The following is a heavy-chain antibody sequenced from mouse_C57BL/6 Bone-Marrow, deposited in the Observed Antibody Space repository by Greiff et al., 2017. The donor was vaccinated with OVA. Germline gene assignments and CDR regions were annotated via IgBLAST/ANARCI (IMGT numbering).Heavy chain of an antibody. J-gene: IGHJ2*01. CDR2: IHPSDSDT. CDR3: TRRAFYYGSSYFDY. CDR1: GYTFTNYW. D-gene: IGHD1-1*01. V-gene: IGHV1-74*01. Sequence: QVQLQQPGAELVKPGASVKVSCKASGYTFTNYWMHWVKQRPGQGLEWIGRIHPSDSDTNYNQKFKGKAKLTAVTSASTAYMELSSLTNEDSAVYYCTRRAFYYGSSYFDYWGQGTTLTVSS.